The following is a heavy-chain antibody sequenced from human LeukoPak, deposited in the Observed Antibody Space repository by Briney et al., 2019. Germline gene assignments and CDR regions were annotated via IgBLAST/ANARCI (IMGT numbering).Heavy chain of an antibody. CDR2: IKLDGSEK. Sequence: GGSLRLSCVASGFTFGKYWMSWVRQAPGKGLEWVANIKLDGSEKNYVVSVKGRFTISRDNTKNSLSLQMNSLRAEDTAVYYCASNYGGWGQGTLVTVSS. D-gene: IGHD4-11*01. CDR3: ASNYGG. J-gene: IGHJ4*02. CDR1: GFTFGKYW. V-gene: IGHV3-7*03.